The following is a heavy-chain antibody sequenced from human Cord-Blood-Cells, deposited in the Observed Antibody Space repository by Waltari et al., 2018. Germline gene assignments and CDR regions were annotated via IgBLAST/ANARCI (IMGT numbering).Heavy chain of an antibody. CDR3: AREGLGEDWYFDL. D-gene: IGHD3-16*01. Sequence: QLHLVPSRGGVVQPGRSLRLSCATPGLTFSSSAMHWVRQAPGKGLEWVAVISYDGSNKYYADSVKGRFTISRDNSKNTLYLQMNSLRAEDTAVYYCAREGLGEDWYFDLWGRGTLVTVSS. CDR2: ISYDGSNK. J-gene: IGHJ2*01. V-gene: IGHV3-30-3*01. CDR1: GLTFSSSA.